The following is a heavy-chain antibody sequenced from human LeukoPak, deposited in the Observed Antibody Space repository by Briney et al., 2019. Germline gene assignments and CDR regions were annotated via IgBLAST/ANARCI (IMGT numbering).Heavy chain of an antibody. CDR3: ARGLLVRGVLYYFDS. Sequence: GGSLRLSCAASGFTFSSYAMHWVRQAPGKGLERVAVISYDGSNKYYADSVKGRFTISRDNSKNTLYLQMNSLRAEDTAVYFCARGLLVRGVLYYFDSWGQGTLVTVSS. J-gene: IGHJ4*02. CDR2: ISYDGSNK. CDR1: GFTFSSYA. D-gene: IGHD3-10*01. V-gene: IGHV3-30*14.